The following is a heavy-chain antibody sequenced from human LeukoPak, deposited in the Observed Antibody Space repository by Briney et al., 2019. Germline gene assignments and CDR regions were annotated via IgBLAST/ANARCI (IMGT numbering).Heavy chain of an antibody. D-gene: IGHD1-26*01. CDR3: ARGGGVLLLLV. Sequence: SETLSLTCAVSGGSVSISNWWTRVRQVPGKGLEWIGEISHSGSTNYNPSLKSRVTISLDKSKNQVSLKLSSVTAADTAVYYCARGGGVLLLLVWGKGTTVTVSS. CDR2: ISHSGST. J-gene: IGHJ6*04. V-gene: IGHV4-4*02. CDR1: GGSVSISNW.